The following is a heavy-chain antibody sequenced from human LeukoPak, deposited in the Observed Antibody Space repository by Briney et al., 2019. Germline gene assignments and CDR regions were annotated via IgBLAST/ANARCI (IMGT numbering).Heavy chain of an antibody. CDR3: ARDGNYIDY. D-gene: IGHD4-17*01. CDR1: GFTFSDYY. CDR2: IYSGGST. Sequence: GGSLRLSCAASGFTFSDYYMSWIRQAPGKGLEWVSVIYSGGSTYYADSVKGRFTISRDNSKNTLYLQMNSLRAEDTAVYYCARDGNYIDYWGQGTLVTVSS. V-gene: IGHV3-66*02. J-gene: IGHJ4*02.